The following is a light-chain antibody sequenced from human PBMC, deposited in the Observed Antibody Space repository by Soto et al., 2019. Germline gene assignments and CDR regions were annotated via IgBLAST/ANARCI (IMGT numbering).Light chain of an antibody. V-gene: IGKV1-5*03. J-gene: IGKJ4*01. Sequence: DIQMTQSPSTLSASVGDRVTITCRASQSISIWLAWYQQKPGKAPKLLIYKASSLESGVRSRFSGSGSGTEFTLTISSLQPDDFATYYCQQYNRFPRTFGGGTKVEI. CDR1: QSISIW. CDR3: QQYNRFPRT. CDR2: KAS.